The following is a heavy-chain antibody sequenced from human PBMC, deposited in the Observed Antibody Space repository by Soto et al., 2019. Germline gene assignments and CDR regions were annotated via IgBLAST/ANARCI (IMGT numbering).Heavy chain of an antibody. D-gene: IGHD3-22*01. Sequence: EVQLLESGGGLVQPGGSLRLSCAASGFTFSSYAMSWVRQAPGKGLEWVSAISGSGGSTYYADSVKGRFTISRDNSKNTLYLQMNSLRAEHTAVYYCAKVSPTITMIVVVIPYFDYWGQGTLVTVSS. CDR1: GFTFSSYA. CDR3: AKVSPTITMIVVVIPYFDY. CDR2: ISGSGGST. J-gene: IGHJ4*02. V-gene: IGHV3-23*01.